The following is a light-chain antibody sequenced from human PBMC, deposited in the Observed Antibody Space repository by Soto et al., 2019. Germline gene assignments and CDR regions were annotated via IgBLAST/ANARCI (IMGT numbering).Light chain of an antibody. V-gene: IGKV3-11*01. CDR2: DAF. J-gene: IGKJ5*01. CDR3: QQRSNWTLT. CDR1: QSVRTK. Sequence: EIVMTQSPDTLYVSPGERATLSWRASQSVRTKLAWYQQRPGQAPMLLIYDAFIRATGIPARFSVSESGTDFTLTISRLQTEDFAVYDCQQRSNWTLTFGQGTRLEIK.